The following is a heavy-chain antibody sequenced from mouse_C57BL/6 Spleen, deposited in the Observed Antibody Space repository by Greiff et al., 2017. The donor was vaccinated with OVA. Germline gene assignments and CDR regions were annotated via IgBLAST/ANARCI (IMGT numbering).Heavy chain of an antibody. D-gene: IGHD4-1*01. CDR3: ARSGLGRRDYYYAMDY. J-gene: IGHJ4*01. CDR2: IDPNSGGT. V-gene: IGHV1-72*01. CDR1: GYTFTSYW. Sequence: QVQLKQPGAELVKPGASVKLSCKASGYTFTSYWMHWVKQRPGRGLEWIGRIDPNSGGTKYNEKFKSKATLTVDKPSSTAYMQLSSLTSEDSAVYYCARSGLGRRDYYYAMDYWGQGTSVTVSS.